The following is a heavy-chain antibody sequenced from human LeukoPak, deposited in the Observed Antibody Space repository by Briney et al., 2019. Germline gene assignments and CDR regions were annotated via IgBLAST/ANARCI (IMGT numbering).Heavy chain of an antibody. J-gene: IGHJ4*02. D-gene: IGHD3-22*01. V-gene: IGHV1-46*01. Sequence: ASVKVSCKASGYTFSSYYMHWVRQAPGQGLEWMGIINPSGGSTKYAQKLQVRVTMTRDASTSTVYMELSSLRSEDTAVYYCARDDSSGPQVYWGQGTLVTVSS. CDR1: GYTFSSYY. CDR2: INPSGGST. CDR3: ARDDSSGPQVY.